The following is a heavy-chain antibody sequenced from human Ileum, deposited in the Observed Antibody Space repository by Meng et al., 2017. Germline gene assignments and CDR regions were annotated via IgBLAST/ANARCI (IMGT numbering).Heavy chain of an antibody. CDR2: IYDSGST. CDR3: ARGGTAYFDY. CDR1: GGSISSGGYY. J-gene: IGHJ4*02. V-gene: IGHV4-31*03. D-gene: IGHD1-1*01. Sequence: QVQLQESAPGLVKPSQTQSLTCTVSGGSISSGGYYWSWIRQHPGKGLEWIGYIYDSGSTYYNPSLKSRIAISGDTSKNQFSLNLSSVTAADTAVYYCARGGTAYFDYWGQGTLVTVSS.